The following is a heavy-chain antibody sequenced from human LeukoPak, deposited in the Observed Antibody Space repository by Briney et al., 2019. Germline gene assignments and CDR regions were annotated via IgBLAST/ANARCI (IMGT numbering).Heavy chain of an antibody. Sequence: PGGSLRLSCAASGFTFRSYALSWVRQAPGKGLEWVSTISGSGDSTYYADSVKGRFTISRDNSKNTLYLQINTLRAEDTAVYYCAKDSRYGYRWDYDYWGQGTLVTVSS. J-gene: IGHJ4*02. CDR3: AKDSRYGYRWDYDY. D-gene: IGHD5-18*01. CDR2: ISGSGDST. CDR1: GFTFRSYA. V-gene: IGHV3-23*01.